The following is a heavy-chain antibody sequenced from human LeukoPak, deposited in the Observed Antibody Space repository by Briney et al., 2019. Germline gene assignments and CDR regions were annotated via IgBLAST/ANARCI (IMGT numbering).Heavy chain of an antibody. Sequence: PSETLSLTCTVSGGSISSSSYYWGWIRQPPGKGLEWIGNIYYSGSTYYNTSLKSRVTISVDTSKNQFSLKLSSVAAADTAVYYCARTLLAARDYFDYWGQGTLVTVSS. V-gene: IGHV4-39*07. J-gene: IGHJ4*02. CDR3: ARTLLAARDYFDY. D-gene: IGHD6-6*01. CDR1: GGSISSSSYY. CDR2: IYYSGST.